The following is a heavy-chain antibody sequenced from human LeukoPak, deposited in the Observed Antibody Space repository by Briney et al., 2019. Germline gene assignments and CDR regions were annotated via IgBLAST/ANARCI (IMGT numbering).Heavy chain of an antibody. CDR2: ISYDGSNK. D-gene: IGHD4-11*01. J-gene: IGHJ4*02. V-gene: IGHV3-30*04. CDR3: ARTPVTREIDS. CDR1: GFTFSSYS. Sequence: GRSLRLSCAASGFTFSSYSMHWVRQAPGKGLEGVAVISYDGSNKYYSDSVKGRFTISRDNSKNTLYLQMNSLRAEDTAVYYCARTPVTREIDSWGQGTLVTVSS.